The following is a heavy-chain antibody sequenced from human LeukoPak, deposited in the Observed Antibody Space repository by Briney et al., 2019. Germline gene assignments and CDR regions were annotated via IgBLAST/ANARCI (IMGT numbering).Heavy chain of an antibody. CDR3: ARERLPSIIYYYYYYMDV. CDR1: GYTFTGYS. J-gene: IGHJ6*03. D-gene: IGHD5-12*01. CDR2: INPNTGGT. Sequence: ASVKVSCKASGYTFTGYSIYWVRQAPGQGLEWMGWINPNTGGTDSAPKFQGRVTMTRDTSISTAYMELSRLRSDDTAVYYCARERLPSIIYYYYYYMDVWGKGTTVTVSS. V-gene: IGHV1-2*02.